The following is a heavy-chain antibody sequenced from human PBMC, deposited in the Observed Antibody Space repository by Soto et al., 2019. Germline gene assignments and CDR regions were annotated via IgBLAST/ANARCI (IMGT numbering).Heavy chain of an antibody. CDR3: AREYSDYPSYGMDV. D-gene: IGHD5-12*01. J-gene: IGHJ6*02. CDR2: IIPIFGTA. Sequence: KVSCKASGGTFSSYAISWLRQAPGQGLEWMGGIIPIFGTANYAQKFQGRVTITADKSTSTAYMELSSLRSEDTAVYYCAREYSDYPSYGMDVWGQGTTVTVSS. CDR1: GGTFSSYA. V-gene: IGHV1-69*06.